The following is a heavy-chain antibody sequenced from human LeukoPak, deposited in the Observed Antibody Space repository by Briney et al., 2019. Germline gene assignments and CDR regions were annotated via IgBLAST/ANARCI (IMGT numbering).Heavy chain of an antibody. J-gene: IGHJ4*02. CDR3: ARGDFWSGYQRQSPLNY. CDR1: GGTFSSYA. D-gene: IGHD3-3*01. CDR2: IIPIFGTA. Sequence: SVKVSYKASGGTFSSYAISWVRQAPGQGLEWMGGIIPIFGTANYAQKFQGRVTITGDESTSTAYMELSSLRSEDTDVYYCARGDFWSGYQRQSPLNYWGQGTLVTVSS. V-gene: IGHV1-69*13.